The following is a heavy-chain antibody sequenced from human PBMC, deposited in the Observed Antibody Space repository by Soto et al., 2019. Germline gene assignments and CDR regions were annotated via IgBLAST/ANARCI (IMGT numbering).Heavy chain of an antibody. CDR3: AHSAAFGELRFDS. CDR1: GFSLSTPGVG. V-gene: IGHV2-5*02. CDR2: IYWDDDG. D-gene: IGHD3-10*01. J-gene: IGHJ4*02. Sequence: QNTLKESGPTLVKPAQTLTLTCTFSGFSLSTPGVGVGWIRQSPAKALEWLGLIYWDDDGRYSPSLNTRVTITKDTSKNQVVLTMTNMGPVDTGTYYCAHSAAFGELRFDSWGQGTLVTVSS.